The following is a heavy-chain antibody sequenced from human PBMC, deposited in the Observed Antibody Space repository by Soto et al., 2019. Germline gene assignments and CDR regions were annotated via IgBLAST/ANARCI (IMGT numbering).Heavy chain of an antibody. V-gene: IGHV3-30*18. J-gene: IGHJ4*02. CDR1: GFTFSSYG. Sequence: GESLKISCAASGFTFSSYGMHWVRQAPGKGLEWVAVISYDGSNKYYADSVKGRFTISRDNSKNTLYLQMNSLRAEDTAVYYCAKDFSGAGPDDYWGQGTLVTVSS. CDR3: AKDFSGAGPDDY. CDR2: ISYDGSNK. D-gene: IGHD6-19*01.